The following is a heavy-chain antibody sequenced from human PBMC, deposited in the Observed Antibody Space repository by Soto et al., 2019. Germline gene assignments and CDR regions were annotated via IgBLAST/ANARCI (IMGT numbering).Heavy chain of an antibody. V-gene: IGHV4-59*01. CDR3: ARLLAKDKAYYGMDV. J-gene: IGHJ6*02. Sequence: SETLSLTCTVSGGSISSYYWSWIRQPPGKGLEWIGYIYYSGSTNYNPSLKSRVTISVDTSKNQFSLKLSSVTAADTAVYYCARLLAKDKAYYGMDVWGQGTTVTVSS. CDR1: GGSISSYY. CDR2: IYYSGST. D-gene: IGHD2-21*01.